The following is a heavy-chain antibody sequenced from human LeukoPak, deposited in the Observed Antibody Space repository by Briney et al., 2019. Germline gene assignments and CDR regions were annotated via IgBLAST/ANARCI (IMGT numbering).Heavy chain of an antibody. Sequence: PGGSLRLSCAASEFSFSSYAMSWVRHAPGKGLEWVSAISIGGRSTYYADSVKGRFTISRDNSKNTLYLQMDSLRAEDTAVYYCAKDLSHYYDRNNAFDIWGQGTMVTVSS. CDR2: ISIGGRST. D-gene: IGHD3-22*01. J-gene: IGHJ3*02. V-gene: IGHV3-23*01. CDR3: AKDLSHYYDRNNAFDI. CDR1: EFSFSSYA.